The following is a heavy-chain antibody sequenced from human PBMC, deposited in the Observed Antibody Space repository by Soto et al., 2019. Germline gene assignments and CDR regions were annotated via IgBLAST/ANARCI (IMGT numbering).Heavy chain of an antibody. Sequence: QVQLVESGGGVVQPGRSLRLSCAASGFTFSSYGMHWVRQAPGKGLEWVAVIWYDGSNKYYADSVKGRFTISRDNSKNTLHLQMNSLRAEDTAVYYCARTGIAAAGMGWFDPWGQGTLVTVSS. CDR1: GFTFSSYG. D-gene: IGHD6-13*01. V-gene: IGHV3-33*01. CDR2: IWYDGSNK. J-gene: IGHJ5*02. CDR3: ARTGIAAAGMGWFDP.